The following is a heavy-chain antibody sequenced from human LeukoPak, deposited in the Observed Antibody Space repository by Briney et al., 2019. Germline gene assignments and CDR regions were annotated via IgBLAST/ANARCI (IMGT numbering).Heavy chain of an antibody. CDR3: ARGGWNNWFDP. CDR1: GFTFSSYS. D-gene: IGHD6-19*01. V-gene: IGHV3-21*01. J-gene: IGHJ5*02. Sequence: PGGSLRLSCAASGFTFSSYSMNWVRQAPGKGLEWVSSISSSSSYIYYADSVKGRFTISRDSAKNSLYLQMNSLRAEDTAVYYCARGGWNNWFDPWGQGTLVTVSS. CDR2: ISSSSSYI.